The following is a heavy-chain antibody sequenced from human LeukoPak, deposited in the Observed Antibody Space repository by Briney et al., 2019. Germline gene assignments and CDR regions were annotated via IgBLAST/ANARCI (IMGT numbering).Heavy chain of an antibody. D-gene: IGHD1-1*01. CDR1: GFSFGVYW. J-gene: IGHJ4*02. CDR2: IKTDGSIT. CDR3: VRDFMYNIACTGC. Sequence: PGGSLTLAWPAYGFSFGVYWMHCVRQAARKGPVWVSRIKTDGSITDYAHLVKGRFTIFRDTAKNTLYLQINSLRAEDTAVYYCVRDFMYNIACTGCWGQGPLVPVSS. V-gene: IGHV3-74*01.